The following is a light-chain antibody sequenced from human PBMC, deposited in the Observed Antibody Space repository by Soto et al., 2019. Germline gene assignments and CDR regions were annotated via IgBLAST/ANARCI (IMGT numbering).Light chain of an antibody. CDR2: KAS. Sequence: DIQMTQSPSTLSASVGARVIITCRASQSISSWVAWYQQKPGKAPKLLIYKASSLESGVPSRFRGSGSGTDFTLTISSLQPDDFAIYYCQHCHSYPWTFGQGTKVEIK. J-gene: IGKJ1*01. CDR1: QSISSW. V-gene: IGKV1-5*03. CDR3: QHCHSYPWT.